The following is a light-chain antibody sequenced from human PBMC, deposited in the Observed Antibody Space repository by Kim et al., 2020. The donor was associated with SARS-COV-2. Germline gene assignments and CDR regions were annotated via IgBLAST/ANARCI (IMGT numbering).Light chain of an antibody. Sequence: QSDLTQPASVSGFPGQSITISCTGTSSDVGGYNYVSWYQQHPGKAPKLMIYDVSNRPSGVSNRFSGSKSGNTASLTISGLQAEDEADYYCSSYTSSSTLVFGTGTKVTVL. CDR2: DVS. J-gene: IGLJ1*01. V-gene: IGLV2-14*03. CDR3: SSYTSSSTLV. CDR1: SSDVGGYNY.